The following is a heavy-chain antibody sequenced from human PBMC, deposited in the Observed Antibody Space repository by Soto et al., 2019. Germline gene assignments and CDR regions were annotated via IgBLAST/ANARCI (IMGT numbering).Heavy chain of an antibody. J-gene: IGHJ6*03. Sequence: EVQLVESGGGLVQPGGSLRLSCAASGFTFSSYDMHWVRQATGKDLEWVSAIGTAGDTYYPGSVKGRFTISRENDKSSLYHQMNSLRAGDTAVYYCARGVVPAEHYYYYTDVWGKGTTVTVSS. CDR1: GFTFSSYD. D-gene: IGHD2-2*01. V-gene: IGHV3-13*01. CDR3: ARGVVPAEHYYYYTDV. CDR2: IGTAGDT.